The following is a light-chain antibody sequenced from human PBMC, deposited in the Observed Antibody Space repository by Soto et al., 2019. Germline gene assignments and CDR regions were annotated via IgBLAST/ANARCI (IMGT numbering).Light chain of an antibody. J-gene: IGLJ3*02. CDR2: GVS. V-gene: IGLV2-14*01. Sequence: QSVLTQPASVSGSPGQSIAISCTGTSNDVGGYNYVSWYQQHPGKAPKLIIYGVSDRPSGVSSRFSGSKSGNTASLTISGLQAEDEADYYCTSYTGTNTLVFGGGTKLTVL. CDR3: TSYTGTNTLV. CDR1: SNDVGGYNY.